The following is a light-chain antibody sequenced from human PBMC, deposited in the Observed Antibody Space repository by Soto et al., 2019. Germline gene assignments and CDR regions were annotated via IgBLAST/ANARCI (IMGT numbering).Light chain of an antibody. CDR1: SSDIGGSNY. V-gene: IGLV2-14*01. CDR3: NSYISTSTPRA. Sequence: QSAPTQPASVSGSPGQSITISCTGTSSDIGGSNYVSWYQQHPGEAPKLIIYNVSNRPSGVSNRFSGSKSGNTASLTISGLQAEDEADYYCNSYISTSTPRAFGGGTKVTVL. J-gene: IGLJ2*01. CDR2: NVS.